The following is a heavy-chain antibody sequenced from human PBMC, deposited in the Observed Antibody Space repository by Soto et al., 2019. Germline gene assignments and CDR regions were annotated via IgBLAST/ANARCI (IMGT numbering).Heavy chain of an antibody. CDR2: INHSGST. J-gene: IGHJ6*03. CDR3: ARGVHDYIWGSWGPYYYYMDV. Sequence: LVPKCVTWAVEGGNFIGYCWRWIRKKTGKGLEWIGEINHSGSTNYNPSLKSRVTISVDTSKNQFSLKLSSVTAADTAVYYCARGVHDYIWGSWGPYYYYMDVWGKGTTVTVSS. CDR1: GGNFIGYC. D-gene: IGHD3-16*01. V-gene: IGHV4-34*01.